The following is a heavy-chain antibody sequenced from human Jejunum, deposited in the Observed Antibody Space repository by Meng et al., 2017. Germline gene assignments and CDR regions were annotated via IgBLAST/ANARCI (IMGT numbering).Heavy chain of an antibody. D-gene: IGHD6-19*01. Sequence: QVQLVESGGGLVKPGGSLRLYCAASGFTFSSYGMHWVRQAPGKGLEWVAVISYDGSNKYYAGSVKGRFTISRDNSQNTMDLQMNSLRSEDTAVYYCAMIAVAGTGGLDYWGQGTLVTVSS. J-gene: IGHJ4*02. CDR3: AMIAVAGTGGLDY. CDR1: GFTFSSYG. V-gene: IGHV3-30*03. CDR2: ISYDGSNK.